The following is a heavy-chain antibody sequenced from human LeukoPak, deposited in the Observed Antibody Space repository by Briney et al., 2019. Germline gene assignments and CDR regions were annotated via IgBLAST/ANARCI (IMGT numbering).Heavy chain of an antibody. CDR3: ARDGSFGIKLGSYFDY. V-gene: IGHV1-46*01. Sequence: ASVKVSCKASGYTFTSYYMHWVRQAPGQGLEWMGIINPSGGSTSYAQKFQGRVTMTRDTSTSTAYMELSSLRSEDTAVYYCARDGSFGIKLGSYFDYWGQGTLVTVSS. CDR1: GYTFTSYY. CDR2: INPSGGST. D-gene: IGHD3-16*01. J-gene: IGHJ4*02.